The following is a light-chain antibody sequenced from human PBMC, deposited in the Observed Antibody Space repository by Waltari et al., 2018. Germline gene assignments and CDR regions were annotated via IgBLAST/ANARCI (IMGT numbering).Light chain of an antibody. Sequence: QSALTQPRPVSGSPGQSVTLSCTGTSRDVGGYDYVPWYQQHPGKAPKLIISDVDKRPSGVSDRFSGSKSGNTASLTISGLQIDDEATYYCCSFAGNYTLLFGGGTNLTVL. J-gene: IGLJ2*01. CDR2: DVD. CDR1: SRDVGGYDY. CDR3: CSFAGNYTLL. V-gene: IGLV2-11*01.